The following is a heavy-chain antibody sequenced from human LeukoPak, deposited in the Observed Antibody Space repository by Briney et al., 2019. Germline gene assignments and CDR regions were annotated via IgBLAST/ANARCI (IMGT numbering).Heavy chain of an antibody. Sequence: SETLSLTCTVSGGSISSYYWSWIRQPPGKGLEWIGYIYCSGSTNYNPSLKSRVTISVDTSKNQFSLKLSSVTAADTAVYYCAGAIQRYCSSTSCYYDAFDIWGQGTMVTVSS. J-gene: IGHJ3*02. CDR3: AGAIQRYCSSTSCYYDAFDI. CDR2: IYCSGST. V-gene: IGHV4-59*01. CDR1: GGSISSYY. D-gene: IGHD2-2*01.